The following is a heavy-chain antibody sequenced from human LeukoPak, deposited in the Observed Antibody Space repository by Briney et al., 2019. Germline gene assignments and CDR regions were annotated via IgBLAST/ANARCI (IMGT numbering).Heavy chain of an antibody. V-gene: IGHV3-20*01. CDR1: GGSISSYY. D-gene: IGHD2-2*01. CDR3: ARGGYCSSTSCSGAFDI. J-gene: IGHJ3*02. Sequence: ETLSLTCTVSGGSISSYYWSWIRQPPGKGLEWVSGINWNGGSTGYADSVKGRFTISRDNAKNSLYLQMNSLRAEDTALYHCARGGYCSSTSCSGAFDIWGQGTMVTVSS. CDR2: INWNGGST.